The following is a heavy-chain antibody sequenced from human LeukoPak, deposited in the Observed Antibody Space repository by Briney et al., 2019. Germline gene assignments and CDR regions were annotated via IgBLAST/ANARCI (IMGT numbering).Heavy chain of an antibody. CDR2: ISSSSSYI. Sequence: GGSLRLSCAASGFTFSSYSMNWVRQAPGKGLEWVSSISSSSSYIYYADSVKGRFTISRDNAKNSLYLQMNSLRAEDTAVYYCARQYCSSTSCPPDYWGQETLVTVSS. CDR3: ARQYCSSTSCPPDY. J-gene: IGHJ4*02. CDR1: GFTFSSYS. V-gene: IGHV3-21*01. D-gene: IGHD2-2*01.